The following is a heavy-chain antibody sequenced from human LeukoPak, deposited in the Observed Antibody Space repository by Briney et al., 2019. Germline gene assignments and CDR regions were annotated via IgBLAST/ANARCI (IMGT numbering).Heavy chain of an antibody. CDR1: GFTFSIYA. D-gene: IGHD3-10*01. V-gene: IGHV3-23*01. Sequence: TGGSLRLSCAASGFTFSIYAMSWVRQTPGRGLEWVSAISGSGGSTYYADSVKGRFTISRDNSKNTLYLQMNSLRAEDTAVYYCAKGSVLLWFGELFPDPGPDKRDYFDYWGQGTLVTVSS. CDR3: AKGSVLLWFGELFPDPGPDKRDYFDY. J-gene: IGHJ4*02. CDR2: ISGSGGST.